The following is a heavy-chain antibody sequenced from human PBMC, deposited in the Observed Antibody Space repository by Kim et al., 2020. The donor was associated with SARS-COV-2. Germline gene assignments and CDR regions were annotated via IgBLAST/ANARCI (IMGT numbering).Heavy chain of an antibody. D-gene: IGHD4-17*01. CDR3: AREVDDYEYYYYGMDV. CDR2: IWYDGSNK. CDR1: GFTFSSYG. J-gene: IGHJ6*02. Sequence: GGSLRLSCAASGFTFSSYGMHWVRQAPGKGLEWVAVIWYDGSNKYYADSVKGRFTISRDNSKNTLYLQMNSLRAEDTAVYYCAREVDDYEYYYYGMDVWGQGTTVTVSS. V-gene: IGHV3-33*01.